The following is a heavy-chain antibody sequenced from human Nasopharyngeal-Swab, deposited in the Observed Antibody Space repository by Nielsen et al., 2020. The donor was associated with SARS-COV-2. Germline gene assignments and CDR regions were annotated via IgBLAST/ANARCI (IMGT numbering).Heavy chain of an antibody. CDR2: ISHSGST. V-gene: IGHV4-59*01. CDR3: ARDAGPKGYSYGYGVDV. CDR1: GASSSTYY. Sequence: SETLSLTCTVSGASSSTYYWNWIRQPPGKGLEWIGDISHSGSTNYNPSLKSRVTISIDTSKNQFSLILRSATAADTAVYYCARDAGPKGYSYGYGVDVWGQGTTVTVSS. J-gene: IGHJ6*02. D-gene: IGHD5-18*01.